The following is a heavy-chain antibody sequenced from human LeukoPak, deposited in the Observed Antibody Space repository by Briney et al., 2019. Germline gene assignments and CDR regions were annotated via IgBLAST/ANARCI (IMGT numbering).Heavy chain of an antibody. Sequence: PGGSLRLSCAASGFTFSDYYMSWIRQAPGKGLEWVSYISSSGSTIYYADSVKGRFTISRDNAKNSLYLQMNSLRAEDTVVYYCARDKSYGDSSDYWGQGTLVTVSS. CDR2: ISSSGSTI. J-gene: IGHJ4*02. D-gene: IGHD4-17*01. V-gene: IGHV3-11*01. CDR3: ARDKSYGDSSDY. CDR1: GFTFSDYY.